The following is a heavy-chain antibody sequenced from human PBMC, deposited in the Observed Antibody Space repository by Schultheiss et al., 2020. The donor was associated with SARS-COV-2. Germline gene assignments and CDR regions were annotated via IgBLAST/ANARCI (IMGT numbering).Heavy chain of an antibody. CDR1: GGSISSYY. CDR2: IYYSGST. Sequence: SQTLSLTCTVSGGSISSYYWSWIRQPPGKGLEWIGSIYYSGSTYYNPSLKSRVTMSVDTSKNQFSLKLSSVTAADTAVYYCARRIAARPGDAFDIWGQGTMVTVSS. D-gene: IGHD6-6*01. V-gene: IGHV4-59*08. J-gene: IGHJ3*02. CDR3: ARRIAARPGDAFDI.